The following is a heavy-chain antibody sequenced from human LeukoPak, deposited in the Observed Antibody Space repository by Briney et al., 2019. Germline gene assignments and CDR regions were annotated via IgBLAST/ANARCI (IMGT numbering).Heavy chain of an antibody. V-gene: IGHV1-69*06. CDR1: GGTFSSYA. Sequence: GASVKVSCKASGGTFSSYAISWVRQAPGQGLEWMGGIIPIFGTANYAQKFQGRVTITADKSTSTAYMELSSLRSEDTAVYYCAGSRVLRFLEWLATSFDYWGQGTLVTVSS. J-gene: IGHJ4*02. CDR2: IIPIFGTA. CDR3: AGSRVLRFLEWLATSFDY. D-gene: IGHD3-3*01.